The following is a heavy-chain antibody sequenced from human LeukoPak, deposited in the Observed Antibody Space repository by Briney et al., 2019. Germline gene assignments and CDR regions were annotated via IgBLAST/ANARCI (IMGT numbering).Heavy chain of an antibody. Sequence: SETLSLTCTVSGGSISSYYWSGIRQPPGKGQERLEYIYYSGSTNSNPSFKSRVTISVDTSKNQFPLKLSSVTAADTAVYYCASIESDYYDSSGYDAFDIWGQGTMVTVSS. CDR2: IYYSGST. CDR3: ASIESDYYDSSGYDAFDI. V-gene: IGHV4-59*01. D-gene: IGHD3-22*01. J-gene: IGHJ3*02. CDR1: GGSISSYY.